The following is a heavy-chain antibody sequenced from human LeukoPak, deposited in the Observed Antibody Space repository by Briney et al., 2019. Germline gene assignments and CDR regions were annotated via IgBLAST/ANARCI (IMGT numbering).Heavy chain of an antibody. Sequence: SETLSLTCTVSGGSISSGGYYWSWIRQHPGKGLEWIGYIYCSGSTYYNPSLKSRVTISVDTSKNQFSLKLSSVTAADTAVYYCARDLDHYFDYWGQGTLVTVSS. V-gene: IGHV4-31*03. CDR3: ARDLDHYFDY. J-gene: IGHJ4*02. CDR1: GGSISSGGYY. D-gene: IGHD3-3*01. CDR2: IYCSGST.